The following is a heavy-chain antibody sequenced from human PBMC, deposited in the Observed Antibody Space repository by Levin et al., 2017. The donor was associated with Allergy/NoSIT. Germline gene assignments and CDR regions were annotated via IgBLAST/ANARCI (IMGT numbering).Heavy chain of an antibody. CDR2: IYPGDSDT. V-gene: IGHV5-51*01. Sequence: KVSCKGSGYSFTNYWIGWVRQMPGKGLELMGIIYPGDSDTRYSPSFQGQVTISADKSISTAYLQWSSLKASDTAMYYCARKITMVRGVTPHALDIWGQGTMVTVSS. CDR1: GYSFTNYW. CDR3: ARKITMVRGVTPHALDI. D-gene: IGHD3-10*01. J-gene: IGHJ3*02.